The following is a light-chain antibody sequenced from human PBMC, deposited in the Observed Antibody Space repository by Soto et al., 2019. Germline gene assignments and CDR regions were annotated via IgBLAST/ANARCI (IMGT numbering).Light chain of an antibody. Sequence: QSVLTQPPSVSGAPGQRVTISCTGSSSNIGAGYDVHWYQQLPGTAPKLLIYGNNNRPSGVPDRFSGSKSGTSASLAITGLQPDDEADYYCQSYDSSLSVVVFGGGTKLTVL. CDR3: QSYDSSLSVVV. V-gene: IGLV1-40*01. CDR1: SSNIGAGYD. J-gene: IGLJ2*01. CDR2: GNN.